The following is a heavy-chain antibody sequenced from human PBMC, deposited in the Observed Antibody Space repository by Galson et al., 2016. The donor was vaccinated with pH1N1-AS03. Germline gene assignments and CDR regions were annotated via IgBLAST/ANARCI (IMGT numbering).Heavy chain of an antibody. CDR1: GFTFSNYG. CDR3: AKTTFGGVIVSGKMSLDY. V-gene: IGHV3-33*06. J-gene: IGHJ4*02. Sequence: SLRLSCAASGFTFSNYGMHWVRQAPGKGLEWVAVIWYDGSNKYYGDSVKGRFTISRDNSKSTLFLQMNSLRAEDTAVYYCAKTTFGGVIVSGKMSLDYWGQGTRVTVSS. D-gene: IGHD3-16*02. CDR2: IWYDGSNK.